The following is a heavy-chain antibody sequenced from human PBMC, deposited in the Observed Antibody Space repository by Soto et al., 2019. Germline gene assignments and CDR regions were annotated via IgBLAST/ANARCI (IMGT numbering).Heavy chain of an antibody. CDR3: ASVDYYDSSGYHPDAFNI. J-gene: IGHJ3*02. D-gene: IGHD3-22*01. CDR1: GFTFSSYA. CDR2: ISYDGSNK. V-gene: IGHV3-30-3*01. Sequence: LRLSCAASGFTFSSYAMHWVRQAPGKGLEWVAVISYDGSNKYYADSVKGRFTISRDNSKNTLYLQMNSLRAEDTAVYYCASVDYYDSSGYHPDAFNIWGQGTMVTVSS.